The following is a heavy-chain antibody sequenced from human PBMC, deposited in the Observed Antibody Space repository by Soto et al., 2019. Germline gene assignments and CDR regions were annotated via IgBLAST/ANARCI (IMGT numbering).Heavy chain of an antibody. CDR3: TRVADSSGGRRFDY. CDR2: IRSKAYGGTT. Sequence: EVQLVESGGGLVQPGRSLRLSCTASGFTFGDYAMSWVRQAPGKGLEWVGFIRSKAYGGTTEYAASVKGRFTISRDDSKSIAYLQMNSLKTEDTAVYYCTRVADSSGGRRFDYWGQGTLVTVSS. D-gene: IGHD6-19*01. V-gene: IGHV3-49*04. CDR1: GFTFGDYA. J-gene: IGHJ4*02.